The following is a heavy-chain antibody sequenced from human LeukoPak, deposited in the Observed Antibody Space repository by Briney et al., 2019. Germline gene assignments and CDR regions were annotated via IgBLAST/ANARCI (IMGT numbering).Heavy chain of an antibody. CDR1: EFTFDDYA. CDR2: ISGDGGST. J-gene: IGHJ5*02. Sequence: PGGSQRLSCAASEFTFDDYAMHWVRQAPGKGLEWVSLISGDGGSTYYADSVKGRFTISRDNSKNSLYLQMNSLRTEDTALYYCAKDITDGQQLVPGWFDPWGQGTLVTVSS. D-gene: IGHD6-13*01. CDR3: AKDITDGQQLVPGWFDP. V-gene: IGHV3-43*02.